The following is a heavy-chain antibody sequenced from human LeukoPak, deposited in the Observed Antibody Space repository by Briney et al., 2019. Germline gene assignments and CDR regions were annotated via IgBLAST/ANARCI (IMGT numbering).Heavy chain of an antibody. CDR2: ISAYDGDT. J-gene: IGHJ5*02. CDR1: GYTFTSYG. CDR3: ARSSSPVAVSDP. Sequence: GASVKVSCKASGYTFTSYGFTWVRQAPGQGLEWMGWISAYDGDTKYAQNLQGRVTMTTDTSTSTAYMELRSLISDDTAVYYCARSSSPVAVSDPWGQGTLVTVSS. V-gene: IGHV1-18*01. D-gene: IGHD2-2*01.